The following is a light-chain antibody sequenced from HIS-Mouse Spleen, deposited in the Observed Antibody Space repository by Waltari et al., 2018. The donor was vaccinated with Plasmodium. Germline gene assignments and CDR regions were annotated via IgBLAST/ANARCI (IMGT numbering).Light chain of an antibody. CDR1: SSDVGSYNL. V-gene: IGLV2-23*03. Sequence: QSALTQPASVSGSPGQSITISCTGTSSDVGSYNLVSWYQQHPGKAPKPMIYEGSKRPAVVSNRFSGSKAGNTASLTISGLQAEDEADYYCCSYAGSSTFAVFGGGTKLTVL. J-gene: IGLJ2*01. CDR3: CSYAGSSTFAV. CDR2: EGS.